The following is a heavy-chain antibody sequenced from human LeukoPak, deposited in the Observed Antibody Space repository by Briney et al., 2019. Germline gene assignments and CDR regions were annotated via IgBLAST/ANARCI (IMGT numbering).Heavy chain of an antibody. D-gene: IGHD6-13*01. CDR1: GGSISSYY. J-gene: IGHJ5*02. Sequence: SETLSLTCTVSGGSISSYYWSWIRQPPGKGLEWIGYIYYSGSTYYNPSLKSRVTISVDTSKNQFSLKLSSVTAADTAVYYCARHGRIAAAANWFDPWGQGTLVTVSS. CDR3: ARHGRIAAAANWFDP. CDR2: IYYSGST. V-gene: IGHV4-59*04.